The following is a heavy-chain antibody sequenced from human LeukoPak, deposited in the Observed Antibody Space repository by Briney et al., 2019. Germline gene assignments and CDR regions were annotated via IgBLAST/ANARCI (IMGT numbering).Heavy chain of an antibody. CDR2: IYSAGSP. V-gene: IGHV3-66*01. CDR1: GFTDSSNY. CDR3: ARVMSSVYYWASGAFDI. D-gene: IGHD3-22*01. J-gene: IGHJ3*02. Sequence: GGSLRLSCAASGFTDSSNYMSWVRQAPGKGLEWVSVIYSAGSPKYADSVKSRIAISTDNSKNTLYLQMNSLRAEDTAVYYCARVMSSVYYWASGAFDIWGQGTMVTVSS.